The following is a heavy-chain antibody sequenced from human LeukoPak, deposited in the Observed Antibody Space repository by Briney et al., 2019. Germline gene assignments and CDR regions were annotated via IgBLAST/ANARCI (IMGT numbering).Heavy chain of an antibody. CDR2: ISGSGGST. V-gene: IGHV3-23*01. CDR3: AKGLTVTTPYYFDY. J-gene: IGHJ4*01. CDR1: GFTFSTYA. D-gene: IGHD4-17*01. Sequence: EGSLTLSCAASGFTFSTYAMSWVRQAPGKGLEWVSTISGSGGSTYYADSVKGRFTISRDNSKNTLYLQMNSLRAEDTAVYYCAKGLTVTTPYYFDYWGHGNLVSVSS.